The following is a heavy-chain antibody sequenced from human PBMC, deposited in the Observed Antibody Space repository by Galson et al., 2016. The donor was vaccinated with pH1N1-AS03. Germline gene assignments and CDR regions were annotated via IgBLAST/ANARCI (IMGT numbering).Heavy chain of an antibody. Sequence: TLSLTCAVSGDSIKSDTHSWTWIRQSPGKGLEWLGYIYSSGVTESNPSLRSRVSITIDTSKNQFSLKMTSVPAADTAVYYCARGPPFSPWGQGTLVTVSS. CDR3: ARGPPFSP. CDR2: IYSSGVT. V-gene: IGHV4-30-2*06. J-gene: IGHJ1*01. CDR1: GDSIKSDTHS.